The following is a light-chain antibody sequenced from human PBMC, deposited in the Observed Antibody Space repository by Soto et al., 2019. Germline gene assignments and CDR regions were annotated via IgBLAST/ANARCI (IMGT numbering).Light chain of an antibody. CDR2: AAS. Sequence: IRLTQAPSSLCASVGDTVTISCRVSQTVSRYLNWYQQKPGKAPKRLIYAASSLQSGVPSRFSGNGSGTEFTLTISTLQPEDVATYYCLQHNSYPPWTFGQGTKVDI. V-gene: IGKV1-17*01. CDR3: LQHNSYPPWT. CDR1: QTVSRY. J-gene: IGKJ1*01.